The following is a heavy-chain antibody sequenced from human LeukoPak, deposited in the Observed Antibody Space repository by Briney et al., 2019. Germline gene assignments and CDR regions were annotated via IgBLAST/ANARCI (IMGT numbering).Heavy chain of an antibody. CDR1: QGPFITSA. Sequence: SVNVSFKSSQGPFITSAISGVGQAAGQGREGMGSILPMGANAHYVHSFKGRVTITADKSTTTAYMELSHLRAEDTAVYYCAREGGRTVVSISNRRVKWFDTGGQGTLVTVSA. J-gene: IGHJ5*02. D-gene: IGHD5/OR15-5a*01. CDR3: AREGGRTVVSISNRRVKWFDT. CDR2: ILPMGANA. V-gene: IGHV1-69*04.